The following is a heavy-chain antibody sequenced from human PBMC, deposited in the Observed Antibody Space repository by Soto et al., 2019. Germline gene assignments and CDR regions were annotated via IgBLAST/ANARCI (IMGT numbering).Heavy chain of an antibody. CDR2: ISSYNGDT. D-gene: IGHD3-3*02. Sequence: QGQLVQSGGEVKKPGASVKVSCKASGYTFTRYGISWVRQAPGQGLEWMGWISSYNGDTKYAQKYQGRVTMTVDTYTTTAYIRLRSMKSSDMAVEYCAEYEHPSLYYYGIEVWGQGTTVTVSS. CDR3: AEYEHPSLYYYGIEV. V-gene: IGHV1-18*03. CDR1: GYTFTRYG. J-gene: IGHJ6*02.